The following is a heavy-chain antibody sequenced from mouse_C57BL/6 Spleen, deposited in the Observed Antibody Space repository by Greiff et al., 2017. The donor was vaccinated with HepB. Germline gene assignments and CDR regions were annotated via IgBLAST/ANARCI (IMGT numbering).Heavy chain of an antibody. Sequence: QVQLQQSGAELVRPGASVTLSCKASGYTFTDYEMHWVKQTPVHGLEWIGAIDPETGGTAYNQKFKGKAILTADKSSSTAYMKLRSLTSEDSAVYYCPYYYGSSYVGWYFDVWGTGTTVTVSS. J-gene: IGHJ1*03. CDR2: IDPETGGT. V-gene: IGHV1-15*01. CDR3: PYYYGSSYVGWYFDV. D-gene: IGHD1-1*01. CDR1: GYTFTDYE.